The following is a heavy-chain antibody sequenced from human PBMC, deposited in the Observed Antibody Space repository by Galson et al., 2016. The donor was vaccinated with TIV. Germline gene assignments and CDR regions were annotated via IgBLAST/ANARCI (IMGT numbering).Heavy chain of an antibody. Sequence: SVKVSCKASGYTFTDYYIHWVRQAPGQGPEWMGWISPNTGDTNYAQKFKGRATMTRDTSITTVYMELTRLRSDDTAVYYCARFEYGDYVDYWGQGTLVTVSS. V-gene: IGHV1-2*02. CDR2: ISPNTGDT. CDR3: ARFEYGDYVDY. J-gene: IGHJ4*02. D-gene: IGHD4-17*01. CDR1: GYTFTDYY.